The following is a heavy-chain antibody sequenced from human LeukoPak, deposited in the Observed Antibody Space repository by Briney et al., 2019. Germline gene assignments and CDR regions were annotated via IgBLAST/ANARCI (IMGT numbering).Heavy chain of an antibody. D-gene: IGHD4-17*01. V-gene: IGHV3-30*18. CDR2: ISYDGSNK. Sequence: PGGSLRLSCAASGFTFSNAWMSWVRQAPGKGLEWVAVISYDGSNKYYADSVKGRFTISRDNSKNTLYLQMNSLRTEDTAVYYCAKRGDYGSYWYFDLWGRGTLVTVSS. CDR3: AKRGDYGSYWYFDL. CDR1: GFTFSNAW. J-gene: IGHJ2*01.